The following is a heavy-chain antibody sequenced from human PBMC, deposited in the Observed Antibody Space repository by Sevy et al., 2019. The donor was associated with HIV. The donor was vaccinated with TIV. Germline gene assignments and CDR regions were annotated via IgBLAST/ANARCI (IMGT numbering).Heavy chain of an antibody. CDR2: IYSGGST. Sequence: GGSLRLSCAASGFTVSSNYMCWVRQAPGKGLEWVSVIYSGGSTYYADSMKGRFTISRDNSKNTLYLQMNSLRAEDTAVYYCARAYGDYVNHFDYWGQGTLVTVSS. V-gene: IGHV3-66*01. CDR1: GFTVSSNY. CDR3: ARAYGDYVNHFDY. D-gene: IGHD4-17*01. J-gene: IGHJ4*02.